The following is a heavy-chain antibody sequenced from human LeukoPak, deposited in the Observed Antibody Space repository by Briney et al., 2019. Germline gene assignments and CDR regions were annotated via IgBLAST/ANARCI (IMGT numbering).Heavy chain of an antibody. D-gene: IGHD1-14*01. CDR3: ARGFPDTFDY. CDR1: GDXVSDNSAA. CDR2: TYYRSKWYN. V-gene: IGHV6-1*01. Sequence: SQTLSLTCAISGDXVSDNSAAWYWIRQSPSRGLRWLGRTYYRSKWYNEYAVSVRSRITINADTSMNQFSLQLNSVTPEDTAVYYCARGFPDTFDYWGQGTLVTVSS. J-gene: IGHJ4*02.